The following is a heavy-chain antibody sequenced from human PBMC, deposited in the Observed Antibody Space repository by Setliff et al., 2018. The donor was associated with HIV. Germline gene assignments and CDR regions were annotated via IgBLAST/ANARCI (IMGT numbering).Heavy chain of an antibody. V-gene: IGHV3-23*01. Sequence: PGGSLRLSCAASGFIFSSYEMTWVRQAPGKGLEWVSAIGGSTGSTYYADSVKGRFTISTDNSKNTLYLRMNSLRPEDTAVYYCAKPLTQWGVSPYHYAVDVWGQGTTVTVSS. D-gene: IGHD1-26*01. CDR3: AKPLTQWGVSPYHYAVDV. CDR1: GFIFSSYE. J-gene: IGHJ6*02. CDR2: IGGSTGST.